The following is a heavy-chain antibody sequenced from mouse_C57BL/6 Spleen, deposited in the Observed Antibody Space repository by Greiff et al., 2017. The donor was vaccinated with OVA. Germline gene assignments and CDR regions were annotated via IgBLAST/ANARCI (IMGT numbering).Heavy chain of an antibody. CDR2: VYPGDGAT. Sequence: VMLVESGPELVKPGASVKISCKASGYAFSCSWMNWVKQRHGRGLEWIGRVYPGDGATNYNGKFKGKATRTADKSSSTAYMQLSSLTAEDSAVYFCASGGPFFDDWGQGTTLTVSS. CDR1: GYAFSCSW. CDR3: ASGGPFFDD. V-gene: IGHV1-82*01. J-gene: IGHJ2*01.